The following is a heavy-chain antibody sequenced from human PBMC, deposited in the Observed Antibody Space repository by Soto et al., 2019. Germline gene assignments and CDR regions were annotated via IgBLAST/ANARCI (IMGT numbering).Heavy chain of an antibody. CDR2: IIPIFGTA. J-gene: IGHJ6*02. D-gene: IGHD2-15*01. Sequence: ASVKVSCKASGGTFSSYAISWVRQAPGQGLEWMGGIIPIFGTANYAQKFQGRVTITADESTSTAYMELSSLRSEDTAVYYCARLYWGVAATQADDGMDVWGQGTTVTVSS. CDR3: ARLYWGVAATQADDGMDV. CDR1: GGTFSSYA. V-gene: IGHV1-69*13.